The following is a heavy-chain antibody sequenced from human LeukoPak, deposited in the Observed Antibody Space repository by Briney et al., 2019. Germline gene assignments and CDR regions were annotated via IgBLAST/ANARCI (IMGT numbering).Heavy chain of an antibody. J-gene: IGHJ6*04. D-gene: IGHD3-22*01. CDR2: ISSSGSTI. CDR3: AELGITMIRGV. V-gene: IGHV3-48*03. Sequence: GGSLRLSCAASGFTFSSYEMNWVRQAPGKGLDWVSYISSSGSTIYYADSVKGRFTISRDNAKNSLYLQMNSLRAEDTAVYYCAELGITMIRGVWGKGTTVTISS. CDR1: GFTFSSYE.